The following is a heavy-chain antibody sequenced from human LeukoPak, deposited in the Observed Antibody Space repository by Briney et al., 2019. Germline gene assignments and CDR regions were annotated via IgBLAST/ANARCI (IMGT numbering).Heavy chain of an antibody. CDR2: ISSSGIAI. Sequence: PGGSLRLSCAASGFTFSSYAMNWVRQAPGKGLEWVSYISSSGIAIYYADSVKGRFTISRDNAKNSLYLQMNSLRAEDTAVYYCATGDDYRTFDYWGQGTLVTVSS. D-gene: IGHD5-24*01. V-gene: IGHV3-48*03. J-gene: IGHJ4*02. CDR1: GFTFSSYA. CDR3: ATGDDYRTFDY.